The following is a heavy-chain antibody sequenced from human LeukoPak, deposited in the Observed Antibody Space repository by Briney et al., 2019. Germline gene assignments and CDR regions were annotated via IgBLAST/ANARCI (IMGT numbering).Heavy chain of an antibody. Sequence: GGSLRLSCAASGFTFSSHAMSWVRQAPGKGLEWVSGISGSGGSTYYADSVKGRFTISRDNSKNTLYLQMNSLRAEDTAVYYCAKGRGYSYGLATHSYFDYWGQGTLVTVSS. CDR2: ISGSGGST. J-gene: IGHJ4*02. V-gene: IGHV3-23*01. CDR3: AKGRGYSYGLATHSYFDY. D-gene: IGHD5-18*01. CDR1: GFTFSSHA.